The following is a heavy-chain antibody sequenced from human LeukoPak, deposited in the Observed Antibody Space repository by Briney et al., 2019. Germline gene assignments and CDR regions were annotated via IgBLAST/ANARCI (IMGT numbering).Heavy chain of an antibody. V-gene: IGHV4-59*01. Sequence: SETLSLTCTVSGGSISSYYWSWIRQPPGKGLEWIGYTYYSGSTNYNPSLKSRVTISVDTSKNQFSLKLSSVTAVDTAVYYCARDYYDSSGRYYFDYWGQGTLVTVSS. J-gene: IGHJ4*02. CDR1: GGSISSYY. D-gene: IGHD3-22*01. CDR2: TYYSGST. CDR3: ARDYYDSSGRYYFDY.